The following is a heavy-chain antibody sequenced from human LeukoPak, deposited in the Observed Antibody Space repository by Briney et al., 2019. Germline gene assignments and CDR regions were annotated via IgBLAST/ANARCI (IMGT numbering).Heavy chain of an antibody. Sequence: PSQTLSLTCTVSGGSISSGGYYWSWIRQHPGKGLEWIGYIYYSGSTNYNPSLKSRVTISVDTSKNQFSLKLSSVTAADTAVYYCARVSLSSGWLDWGQGTLVTVSS. CDR2: IYYSGST. CDR3: ARVSLSSGWLD. J-gene: IGHJ4*02. D-gene: IGHD6-19*01. CDR1: GGSISSGGYY. V-gene: IGHV4-31*03.